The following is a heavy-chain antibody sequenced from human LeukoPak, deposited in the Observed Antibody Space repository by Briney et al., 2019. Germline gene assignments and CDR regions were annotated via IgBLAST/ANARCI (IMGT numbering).Heavy chain of an antibody. J-gene: IGHJ3*02. CDR2: ISSSSSYI. D-gene: IGHD6-13*01. CDR1: GFTFSSYS. V-gene: IGHV3-21*01. Sequence: GGSLGLSCAASGFTFSSYSMNWVRQAPGKGLEWVSSISSSSSYIYYADSVKGRFTISRDNAKNSLYLQMNSLRAEDTAVYYCARGIAAAGFDIWGQGTMVTVSS. CDR3: ARGIAAAGFDI.